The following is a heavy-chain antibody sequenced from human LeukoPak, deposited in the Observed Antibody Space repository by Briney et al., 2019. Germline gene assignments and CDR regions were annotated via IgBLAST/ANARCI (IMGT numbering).Heavy chain of an antibody. J-gene: IGHJ5*01. V-gene: IGHV1-8*01. D-gene: IGHD3-3*01. CDR1: GYTLTRYD. Sequence: ASVTVSRKPSGYTLTRYDINWVRQAPRQGLEWMGWMNPNRGSTGYGQKFQGRVTMTRNTSISTAYMELSSLRSEDTAMYYCARDPKITIFGVAGTNWFDPWGQGTLVTVSS. CDR2: MNPNRGST. CDR3: ARDPKITIFGVAGTNWFDP.